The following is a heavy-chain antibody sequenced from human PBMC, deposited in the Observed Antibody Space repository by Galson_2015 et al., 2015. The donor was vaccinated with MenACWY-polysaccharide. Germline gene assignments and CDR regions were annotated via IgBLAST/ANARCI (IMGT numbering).Heavy chain of an antibody. CDR3: AAWRRTHYFDY. D-gene: IGHD1-1*01. CDR1: GFTFRNYG. CDR2: ISYDGSDK. J-gene: IGHJ4*02. V-gene: IGHV3-30*03. Sequence: SLRLSCAASGFTFRNYGMYWVRQAPGKGLEWVTVISYDGSDKYYADSVGGRFTISRDNSKNTLYLQMNSLRAEDTAVYYCAAWRRTHYFDYWGQGTLVTVSS.